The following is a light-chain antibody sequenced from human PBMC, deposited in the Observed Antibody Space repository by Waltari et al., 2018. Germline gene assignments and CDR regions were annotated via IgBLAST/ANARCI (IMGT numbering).Light chain of an antibody. CDR1: QSVNSN. CDR3: QQYNNWPPEDT. Sequence: EIVMTQSPATLSMSPGERATLSCRASQSVNSNLAWYQHKPGQPPRLLIYGASTSATGIPARFSGSGSGTDFSLTLSSLQSEDFAVYDCQQYNNWPPEDTFGQGTKLEIK. J-gene: IGKJ2*01. CDR2: GAS. V-gene: IGKV3-15*01.